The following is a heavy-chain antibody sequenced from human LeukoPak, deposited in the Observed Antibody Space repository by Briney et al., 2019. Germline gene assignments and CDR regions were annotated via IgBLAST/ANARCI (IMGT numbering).Heavy chain of an antibody. CDR3: ARHPFATPFDY. V-gene: IGHV4-59*08. Sequence: SETLSLTCTVSGGSISDNYWSWIRQPPGKGLEWVGYAYYSGHTNYNSSLKSRVTMSLDTSKSQFSLRLSSVTAADTAVYFCARHPFATPFDYWGPGTLVTVSS. CDR1: GGSISDNY. CDR2: AYYSGHT. D-gene: IGHD2-15*01. J-gene: IGHJ4*02.